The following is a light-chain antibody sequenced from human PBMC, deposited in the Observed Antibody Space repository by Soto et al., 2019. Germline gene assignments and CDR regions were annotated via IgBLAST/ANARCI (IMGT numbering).Light chain of an antibody. CDR3: AAWDDSLSDNYV. CDR1: SSNIGSNY. J-gene: IGLJ1*01. Sequence: QLVLTQPPSASGTPGQRVTSSCSGSSSNIGSNYVYWYQQLPGTAPKLLIYRNNQRPSGVPDRFSGSKSGTSASLAISGLRSEDEADYYCAAWDDSLSDNYVFGTGTKLTVL. V-gene: IGLV1-47*01. CDR2: RNN.